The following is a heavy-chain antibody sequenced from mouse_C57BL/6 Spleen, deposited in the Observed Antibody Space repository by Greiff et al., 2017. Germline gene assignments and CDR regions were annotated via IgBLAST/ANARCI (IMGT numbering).Heavy chain of an antibody. CDR2: ISPGSGGT. Sequence: QVLLKESGAELVRPGTSVKVSCKASGYAFTNYLIAWVKQRPGQGLEWIGVISPGSGGTNYNEKFKGKATLTADKSSSTAYMQLSSLTSEDSAVYLWAREGGRPAWFAYWGTGTLVTVSA. CDR1: GYAFTNYL. CDR3: AREGGRPAWFAY. V-gene: IGHV1-54*01. J-gene: IGHJ3*01.